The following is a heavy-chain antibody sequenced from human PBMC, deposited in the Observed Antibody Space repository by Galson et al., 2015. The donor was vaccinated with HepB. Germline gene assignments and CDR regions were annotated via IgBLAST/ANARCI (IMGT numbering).Heavy chain of an antibody. CDR1: GGSFSGYY. CDR2: INHSGST. Sequence: SETLSLTCAVYGGSFSGYYWSWIRQPPGKGLEWIGEINHSGSTNYNPSLKSRVTISVDTSKNQFSLKLSSVTAADTAVYYCAREEYSYGYNWFDYWGQGTLVTVSP. D-gene: IGHD5-18*01. CDR3: AREEYSYGYNWFDY. V-gene: IGHV4-34*01. J-gene: IGHJ4*02.